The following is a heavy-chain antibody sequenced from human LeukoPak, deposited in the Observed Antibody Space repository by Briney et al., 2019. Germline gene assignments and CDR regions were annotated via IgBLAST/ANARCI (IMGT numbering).Heavy chain of an antibody. Sequence: GGALRLSCAASGFSFSTYYVNWVRQAPGKGLEWVSCSSVSRTYIYYADSVRGRFAISRDNAKNSLYLQMNSLRDDDTAVYYCVRENHGSFDYWGQGSLVTVSS. D-gene: IGHD1-14*01. J-gene: IGHJ4*02. V-gene: IGHV3-21*01. CDR2: SSVSRTYI. CDR1: GFSFSTYY. CDR3: VRENHGSFDY.